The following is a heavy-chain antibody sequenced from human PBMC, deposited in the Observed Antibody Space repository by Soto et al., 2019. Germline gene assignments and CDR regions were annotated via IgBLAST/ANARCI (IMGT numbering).Heavy chain of an antibody. CDR2: IIPIFGTA. CDR1: VGTFSSYA. V-gene: IGHV1-69*06. J-gene: IGHJ6*02. CDR3: ARRTLGWELLTPYYYYYGMDV. Sequence: SVKVSCKASVGTFSSYAISWVRQAPGQGLEWMGGIIPIFGTANYAQKFQGRVTITADKSTSTAYMELSSLRSEDTAVYYCARRTLGWELLTPYYYYYGMDVWGQGTTVTVSS. D-gene: IGHD1-26*01.